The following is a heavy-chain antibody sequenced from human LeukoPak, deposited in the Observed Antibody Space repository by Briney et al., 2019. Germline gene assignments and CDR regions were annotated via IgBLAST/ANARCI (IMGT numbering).Heavy chain of an antibody. CDR1: GFTFSSYA. Sequence: AEGSLRLSCAASGFTFSSYAMSWVRQAPGKGLEWVSAISGSGGSTYYADSVKGRFTISRDNSKNTLYLQMNSLRAEDTAVYYCAKGISGAVVTPGPFDYWGQGTLVTVSS. J-gene: IGHJ4*02. CDR2: ISGSGGST. D-gene: IGHD4-23*01. CDR3: AKGISGAVVTPGPFDY. V-gene: IGHV3-23*01.